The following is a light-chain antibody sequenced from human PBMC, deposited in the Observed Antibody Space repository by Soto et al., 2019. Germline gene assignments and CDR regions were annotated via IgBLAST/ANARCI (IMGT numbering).Light chain of an antibody. CDR2: DST. J-gene: IGKJ5*01. Sequence: EVVLTQSLATLSLSPGESATLSCRASQSIHTSLAWYQQKSGKPPRLVIYDSTLRANGVPDRFGGSRSGTEFTLTINSLEPEDFAVYYCQQRNVWPPITFGQGTRLEIK. CDR1: QSIHTS. CDR3: QQRNVWPPIT. V-gene: IGKV3-11*01.